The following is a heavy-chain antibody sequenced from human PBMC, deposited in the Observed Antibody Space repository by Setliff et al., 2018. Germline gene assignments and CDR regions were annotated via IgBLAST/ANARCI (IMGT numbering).Heavy chain of an antibody. Sequence: SETLSLTCTVSGGSISSGGYYWSWICQHPGKGLEWIGYIYYSGSTYYNPSLKSRVTISVDTSKNQFSLKVNSVTAADTAVYYCARGRIAAALYYFDYWGQGTLVTVSS. V-gene: IGHV4-31*03. J-gene: IGHJ4*02. CDR2: IYYSGST. CDR1: GGSISSGGYY. CDR3: ARGRIAAALYYFDY. D-gene: IGHD6-13*01.